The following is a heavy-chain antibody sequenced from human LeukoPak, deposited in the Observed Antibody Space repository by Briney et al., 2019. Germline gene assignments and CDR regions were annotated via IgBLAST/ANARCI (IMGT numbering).Heavy chain of an antibody. V-gene: IGHV1-2*02. CDR2: INPNSGGT. CDR3: AREYSGSSYYYYVDV. CDR1: GYTFTGYY. Sequence: ASVKASCKASGYTFTGYYMHWVRQAPGQGLEWMGWINPNSGGTNYAQKFQGRVTITRDTYISTAYMELSRLRSDDTAVYYCAREYSGSSYYYYVDVWGKGTTVTVSS. J-gene: IGHJ6*03. D-gene: IGHD6-13*01.